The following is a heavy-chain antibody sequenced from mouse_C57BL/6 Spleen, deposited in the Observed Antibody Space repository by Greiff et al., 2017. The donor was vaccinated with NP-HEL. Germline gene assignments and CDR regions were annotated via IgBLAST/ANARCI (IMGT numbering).Heavy chain of an antibody. D-gene: IGHD1-1*01. CDR3: ARDFITTVVAPFAY. J-gene: IGHJ3*01. CDR1: GYAFSSSW. CDR2: IYPGDGDT. V-gene: IGHV1-82*01. Sequence: QVQLKESGPELVKPGASVKISCKASGYAFSSSWMNWVKQRPGKGLEWIGRIYPGDGDTNYNGKFKGKATLTADKSSSTAYMQLSSLTSEDSAVYFCARDFITTVVAPFAYWGQGTLVTVSA.